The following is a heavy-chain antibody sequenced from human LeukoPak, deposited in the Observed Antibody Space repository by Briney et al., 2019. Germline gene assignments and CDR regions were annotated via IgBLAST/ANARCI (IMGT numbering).Heavy chain of an antibody. Sequence: GESLKIPCQGSGYSFSSYWIAWVRQRPGEGLEWMGLVYPGDSDTTYSPSFQGQVTISADKSTSAAYLQWTNLKASDTAIYFCARLLAANCTSTSCQTYYFDYWGRGTLVTVSS. CDR3: ARLLAANCTSTSCQTYYFDY. CDR1: GYSFSSYW. CDR2: VYPGDSDT. V-gene: IGHV5-51*01. D-gene: IGHD2-8*01. J-gene: IGHJ4*02.